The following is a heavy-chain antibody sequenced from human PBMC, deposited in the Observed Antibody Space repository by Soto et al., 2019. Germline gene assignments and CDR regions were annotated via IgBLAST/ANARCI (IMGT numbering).Heavy chain of an antibody. CDR3: AREDGGKVFPLDY. J-gene: IGHJ4*02. CDR1: GFTFSSYS. CDR2: ISSSSSYI. Sequence: EVQLVESGGGLVKPGGSLRLSCAASGFTFSSYSMNWVRQAPGKGLEWVSSISSSSSYIYYADSVKGRFTISRDNAKNSLYLQMNSLRAEDTAVYYCAREDGGKVFPLDYWGQGTLVTVSS. V-gene: IGHV3-21*01. D-gene: IGHD4-17*01.